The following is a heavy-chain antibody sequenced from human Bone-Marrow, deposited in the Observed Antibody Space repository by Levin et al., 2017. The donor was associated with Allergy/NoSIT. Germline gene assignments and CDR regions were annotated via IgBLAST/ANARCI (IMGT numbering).Heavy chain of an antibody. D-gene: IGHD6-19*01. Sequence: PGGSLRLSCRGSGFDFNTHDMNWVRQAPGQGLEWVSSVSGNSHYVYYADSVKGRFSISRDNAKNSMFLHMNSLRVEDTAVYYCARSQGRSGWSYYYYGMDVWGRGTTLTVSS. CDR3: ARSQGRSGWSYYYYGMDV. J-gene: IGHJ6*02. V-gene: IGHV3-21*06. CDR1: GFDFNTHD. CDR2: VSGNSHYV.